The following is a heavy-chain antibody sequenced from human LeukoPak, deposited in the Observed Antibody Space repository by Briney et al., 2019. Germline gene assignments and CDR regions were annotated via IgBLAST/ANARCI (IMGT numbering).Heavy chain of an antibody. Sequence: PSETLSLTCTVSGVSISSYYWSWIRQPPGKGLEWIGYIYNSGGTNFNPSLKSRLTISVDTSKNQFSLKLSSVTAADTAVYYCARRRELLRSNWYFDLWGRGTLVTVSS. CDR3: ARRRELLRSNWYFDL. V-gene: IGHV4-59*08. J-gene: IGHJ2*01. CDR1: GVSISSYY. CDR2: IYNSGGT. D-gene: IGHD1-26*01.